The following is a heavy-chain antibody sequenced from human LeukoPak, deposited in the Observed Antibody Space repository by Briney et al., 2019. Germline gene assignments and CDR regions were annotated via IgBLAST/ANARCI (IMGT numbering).Heavy chain of an antibody. J-gene: IGHJ4*02. CDR3: AKDRLAYRRMAYAFDY. Sequence: GASLILPSAASGFPFSSNAMSWVRRAPGKGLECVSAISGSGGSTYYADAVKGRFTISRDNSKNTLYLQMNSLRAEDTAVYYCAKDRLAYRRMAYAFDYWGQGTLVTVSS. V-gene: IGHV3-23*01. CDR2: ISGSGGST. CDR1: GFPFSSNA. D-gene: IGHD5-24*01.